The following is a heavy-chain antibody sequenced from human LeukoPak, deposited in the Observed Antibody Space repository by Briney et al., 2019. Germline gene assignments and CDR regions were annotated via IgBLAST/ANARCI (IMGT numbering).Heavy chain of an antibody. J-gene: IGHJ6*03. CDR1: GFTFSSYA. CDR2: ISGSGGST. CDR3: AKEFRDCSVGGCYYYYMDV. Sequence: GGSLTLSCAASGFTFSSYAMSWPRQAPGKGLEWVSAISGSGGSTYYADSVKGRFTIYRDNSKITLYLQMNSLRAEHTGVYVCAKEFRDCSVGGCYYYYMDVWGKETTLTVSS. V-gene: IGHV3-23*01. D-gene: IGHD2-15*01.